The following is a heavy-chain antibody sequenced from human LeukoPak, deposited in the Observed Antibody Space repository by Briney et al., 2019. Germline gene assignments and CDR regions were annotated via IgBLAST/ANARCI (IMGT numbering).Heavy chain of an antibody. Sequence: GSSVKVSCKASGGTFSSYAISWVRQAPGQGLEWMGGIIPIFGTANYAQKFQGRVTITTDESTSTAYMELSSLRSEDTAVYYCASSKGITMIVATYYYMDVWGKGTTVTVSS. J-gene: IGHJ6*03. CDR1: GGTFSSYA. D-gene: IGHD3-22*01. CDR3: ASSKGITMIVATYYYMDV. CDR2: IIPIFGTA. V-gene: IGHV1-69*05.